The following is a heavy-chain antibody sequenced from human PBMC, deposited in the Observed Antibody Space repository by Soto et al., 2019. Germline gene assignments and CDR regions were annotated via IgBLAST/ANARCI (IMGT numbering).Heavy chain of an antibody. CDR1: GFTFSSYG. V-gene: IGHV3-30*03. D-gene: IGHD2-15*01. Sequence: GGSLRLSCAASGFTFSSYGMHWVRQAPGKGLEWVAVISYDGSNKYYADSVKGRFTISRDNSKNTLYLQMNSLRAEDTAVYYCARERKDIVVVVAATRGGWFDPWGQGTLVTVSS. CDR2: ISYDGSNK. CDR3: ARERKDIVVVVAATRGGWFDP. J-gene: IGHJ5*02.